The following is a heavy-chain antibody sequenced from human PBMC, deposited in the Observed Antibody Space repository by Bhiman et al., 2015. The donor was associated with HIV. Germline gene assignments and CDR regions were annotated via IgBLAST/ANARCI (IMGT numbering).Heavy chain of an antibody. J-gene: IGHJ3*01. CDR3: AKGKYYGSGSYLDAFDV. Sequence: EVQLVESGGGVVRPGGSLRLSCAASGFTFDDYGMSWVRQAPGKGLEWVSGINWNGGSRGYADSVKGRFTISRDNAKNSLYLQMNSLKTEDTALYYCAKGKYYGSGSYLDAFDVWGQGTMVIVS. CDR2: INWNGGSR. V-gene: IGHV3-20*04. D-gene: IGHD3-10*01. CDR1: GFTFDDYG.